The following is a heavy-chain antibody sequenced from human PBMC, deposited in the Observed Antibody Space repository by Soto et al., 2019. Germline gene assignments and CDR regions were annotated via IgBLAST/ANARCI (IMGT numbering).Heavy chain of an antibody. D-gene: IGHD1-1*01. CDR1: GFTFSDYY. CDR2: ITYDSSNT. V-gene: IGHV3-11*06. CDR3: ARFSRRIDNKTNSYYFDY. J-gene: IGHJ4*02. Sequence: PGGSLRLSCAASGFTFSDYYMSWIRQAPGKGLEWVAYITYDSSNTYYADSVKGRFTISRDNSKNTLYLQMNSLRAEDTAVYYCARFSRRIDNKTNSYYFDYWGQGTLVTVSS.